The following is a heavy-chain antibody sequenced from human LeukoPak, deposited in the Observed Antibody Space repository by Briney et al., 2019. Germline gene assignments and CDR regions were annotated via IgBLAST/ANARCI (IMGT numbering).Heavy chain of an antibody. D-gene: IGHD3-16*02. CDR3: TTLTFGGVIVLDY. CDR1: GFTFSNTW. Sequence: GGSLRLSCAASGFTFSNTWMNWVRQAPGTGLEWIGRIKSKTDGGTTDYAAPVEGRFTIPRDDSKNTLYLQMNSLKTEDTGVYYCTTLTFGGVIVLDYWGQGTLLTVSS. CDR2: IKSKTDGGTT. J-gene: IGHJ4*02. V-gene: IGHV3-15*01.